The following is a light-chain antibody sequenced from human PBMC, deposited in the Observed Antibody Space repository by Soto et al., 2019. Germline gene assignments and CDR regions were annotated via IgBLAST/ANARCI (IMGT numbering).Light chain of an antibody. CDR2: EVS. CDR3: CSYAGSTTQTYV. CDR1: HHDFWSYNL. V-gene: IGLV2-23*02. J-gene: IGLJ1*01. Sequence: VLTQPAPLSGAPGQAITLSCTGNHHDFWSYNLVSWYQQHPGKAPKVIIYEVSERPSGVSDRFSGSKSGNTASLMISGLQAEDEADYYCCSYAGSTTQTYVFGSGTKVTVL.